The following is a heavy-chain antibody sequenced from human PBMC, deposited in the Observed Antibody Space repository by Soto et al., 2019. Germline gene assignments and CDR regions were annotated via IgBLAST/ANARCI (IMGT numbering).Heavy chain of an antibody. J-gene: IGHJ3*02. CDR2: IWYDGSNK. V-gene: IGHV3-33*01. CDR1: GFTFSSYG. CDR3: ARDEYDYYDSSGYAFDI. D-gene: IGHD3-22*01. Sequence: ESGGGVVQPGRSLRLSCAASGFTFSSYGMHWVRQAPGKGLEWVAVIWYDGSNKYYADSVKGRFTISRDNSKNTLYLQMNSLRAEDTAVYYCARDEYDYYDSSGYAFDIWGQGTMVTVSS.